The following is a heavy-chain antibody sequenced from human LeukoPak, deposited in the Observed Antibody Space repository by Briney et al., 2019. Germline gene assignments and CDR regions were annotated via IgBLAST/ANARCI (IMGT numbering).Heavy chain of an antibody. CDR1: GFTVSSNY. D-gene: IGHD5-18*01. CDR3: ARDPDGYRQGHHFDY. CDR2: ISSGGST. Sequence: GGSLRLSCAASGFTVSSNYMSWVRQPPGKGPEWVSVISSGGSTYYADSVKGRFTISRDTSKNTLFLQMNSLKAEDTAVYYCARDPDGYRQGHHFDYWGQGTLVTVSS. V-gene: IGHV3-66*01. J-gene: IGHJ4*02.